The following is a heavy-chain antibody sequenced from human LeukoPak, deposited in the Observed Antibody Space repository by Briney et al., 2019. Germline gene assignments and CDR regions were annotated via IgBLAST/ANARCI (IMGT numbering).Heavy chain of an antibody. CDR3: ARGGSGWYQDY. D-gene: IGHD6-19*01. CDR2: INHSGST. V-gene: IGHV4-34*01. Sequence: SETLSLTCAVYGGSFSGYYWSWIRQPPGKGLEWIGEINHSGSTNYNPSLESRVTISVDASKNQFSLKLSSVTAADTAVHYCARGGSGWYQDYWGQGTLVTVSS. J-gene: IGHJ4*02. CDR1: GGSFSGYY.